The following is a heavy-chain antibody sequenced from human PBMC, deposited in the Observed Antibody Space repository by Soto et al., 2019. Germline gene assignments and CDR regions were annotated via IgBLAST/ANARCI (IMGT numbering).Heavy chain of an antibody. Sequence: EVQLVESGGGLVKPGGSLRLSCAASGFTFSSYSMNWVRQAPGKGLEWVSSISSSSSYIYYADSVKGRFTISRDNAKNSLYLQMNSLRAEDTAVYYCARVAVAGTIHFDYWGQGTLVTVSS. D-gene: IGHD6-19*01. CDR1: GFTFSSYS. CDR2: ISSSSSYI. CDR3: ARVAVAGTIHFDY. J-gene: IGHJ4*02. V-gene: IGHV3-21*01.